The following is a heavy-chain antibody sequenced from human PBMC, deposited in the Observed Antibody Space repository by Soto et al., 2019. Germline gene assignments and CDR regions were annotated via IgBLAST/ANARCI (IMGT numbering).Heavy chain of an antibody. J-gene: IGHJ3*02. V-gene: IGHV3-33*08. CDR3: AREGTMIVSLGVLNYDAFDI. D-gene: IGHD3-22*01. CDR1: GFTFSSYG. Sequence: GGSLRLSCAASGFTFSSYGMHWVCQAPGKGLEWVAVIWYDGSNKYYADSVKGRFTISRDNSKNTLYLQMNSLRAEDTAVYYCAREGTMIVSLGVLNYDAFDIWGQGTMVTVSS. CDR2: IWYDGSNK.